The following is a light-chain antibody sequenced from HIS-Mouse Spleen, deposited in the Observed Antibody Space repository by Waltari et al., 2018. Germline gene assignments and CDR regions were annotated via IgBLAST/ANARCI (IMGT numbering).Light chain of an antibody. CDR3: CSYAGSSTWV. Sequence: QSALTQPASVSGSPGQSIPLPCTATRRSVGSYNLFPWYQQHPGKAPKLMIYEGSKRPSGVSNRFSGSKSGNTASLTISGLQAEDEADYYCCSYAGSSTWVFGGGTKLTVL. CDR1: RRSVGSYNL. V-gene: IGLV2-23*01. CDR2: EGS. J-gene: IGLJ3*02.